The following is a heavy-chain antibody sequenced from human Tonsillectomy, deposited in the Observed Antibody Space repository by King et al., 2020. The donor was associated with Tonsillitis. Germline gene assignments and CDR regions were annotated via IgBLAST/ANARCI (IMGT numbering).Heavy chain of an antibody. Sequence: VQLVESGGGVVQPGRSLRLSCAASGFTFSSYGMHWVRQAPGKGLEWVAVISYDGSNKYYADSVKGRFSISRDNSKNTLYLQMNSLRAEDTAVYYCAKGKPFVYYYGWGTDSYFAYGGQGPLVTVSS. J-gene: IGHJ4*02. CDR2: ISYDGSNK. CDR1: GFTFSSYG. D-gene: IGHD3-10*01. CDR3: AKGKPFVYYYGWGTDSYFAY. V-gene: IGHV3-30*18.